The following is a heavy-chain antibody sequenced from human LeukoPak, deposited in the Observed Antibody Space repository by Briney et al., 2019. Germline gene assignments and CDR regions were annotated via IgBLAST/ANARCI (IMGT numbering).Heavy chain of an antibody. D-gene: IGHD3-22*01. V-gene: IGHV3-7*01. J-gene: IGHJ3*01. CDR3: ARYYCVDSGYSEGAFDV. Sequence: GGSLRLSCAASGFTLSRYCMPWVRQAPGKGLEWVAYINEDGSEKYYADSVNGRFTISRDNAENSLYLQMNSLRIEGTGVYYCARYYCVDSGYSEGAFDVWGQGTMVTVSS. CDR1: GFTLSRYC. CDR2: INEDGSEK.